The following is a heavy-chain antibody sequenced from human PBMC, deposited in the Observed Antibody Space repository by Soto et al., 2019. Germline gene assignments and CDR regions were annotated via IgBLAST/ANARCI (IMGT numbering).Heavy chain of an antibody. CDR2: ISGSGGTT. D-gene: IGHD4-4*01. V-gene: IGHV3-23*01. CDR3: AKHSAVTRPLDAFDI. Sequence: PGGSLRLSCAASGYSFNTFAMNGFRQAPGKGLEWVASISGSGGTTYYADSVKGRFTISRDNSKNTLYLQMNSLRAEDTAVYYCAKHSAVTRPLDAFDIWGQGTMVTVSS. CDR1: GYSFNTFA. J-gene: IGHJ3*02.